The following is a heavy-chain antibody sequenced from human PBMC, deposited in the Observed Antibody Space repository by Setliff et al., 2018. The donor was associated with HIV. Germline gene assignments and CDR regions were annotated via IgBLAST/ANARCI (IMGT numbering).Heavy chain of an antibody. V-gene: IGHV3-74*01. CDR2: INIDGSNT. CDR3: ARDSPQVRIAVTGTTGHDY. J-gene: IGHJ4*02. D-gene: IGHD6-19*01. Sequence: GGSLRLSCAASGFTFSKHWMHWVRQAPGKGLVWVSRINIDGSNTYYADSVKGRFTISRDNAKDTLYLQMNSLRAEDTAVYYCARDSPQVRIAVTGTTGHDYWGQGTLVTVSS. CDR1: GFTFSKHW.